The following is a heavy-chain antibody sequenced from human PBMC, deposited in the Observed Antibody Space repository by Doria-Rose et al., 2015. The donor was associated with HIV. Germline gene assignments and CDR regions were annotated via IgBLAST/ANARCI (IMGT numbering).Heavy chain of an antibody. Sequence: QITLKESSPVLVKPTETLTLTCTVSGVSLSSPGMGVSWIRQPPGKALEWLANIFSDDERYYKPSLMIRLTISRGTSKSHVVLTITDMDAVDTATYYCARIKSSRWYHKYYFDFWGQGTLVIVSA. V-gene: IGHV2-26*01. D-gene: IGHD6-13*01. CDR3: ARIKSSRWYHKYYFDF. J-gene: IGHJ4*02. CDR2: IFSDDER. CDR1: GVSLSSPGMG.